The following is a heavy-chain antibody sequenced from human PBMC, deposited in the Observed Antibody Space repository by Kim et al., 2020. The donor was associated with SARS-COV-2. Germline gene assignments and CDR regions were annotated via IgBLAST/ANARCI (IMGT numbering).Heavy chain of an antibody. V-gene: IGHV4-34*01. J-gene: IGHJ5*02. Sequence: SETLSLTCVVYGGSFSGYYWSWIRQPPGKGLEWIGEINHSGSTNYYPSLKSRVTISVDTSKNQFSLKLSSVTAADTAVYCCARGPGYTSGWYGARNWFDPWGKGTLFTVSS. D-gene: IGHD6-13*01. CDR1: GGSFSGYY. CDR3: ARGPGYTSGWYGARNWFDP. CDR2: INHSGST.